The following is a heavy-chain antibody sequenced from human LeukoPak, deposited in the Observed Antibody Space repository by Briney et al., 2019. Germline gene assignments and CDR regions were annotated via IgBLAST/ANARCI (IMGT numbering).Heavy chain of an antibody. Sequence: GGSLRLSCAASGFTFSNCDMHWVRQATGKGLEWVSAIDTAGDTYYPGSVKGRFTVSRENAKNSLYLQMNSLRAGDTAVYYCARGHYDSSGYSFDYWGQGTLVTVSS. D-gene: IGHD3-22*01. CDR1: GFTFSNCD. CDR3: ARGHYDSSGYSFDY. V-gene: IGHV3-13*01. CDR2: IDTAGDT. J-gene: IGHJ4*02.